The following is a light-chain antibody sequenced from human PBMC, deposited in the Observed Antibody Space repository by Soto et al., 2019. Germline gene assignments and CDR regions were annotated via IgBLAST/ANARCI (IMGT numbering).Light chain of an antibody. J-gene: IGLJ2*01. V-gene: IGLV1-44*01. Sequence: QPVLTQPPSASGTPGQGVTISCSGSGSNIGSNVVNWYQQLPGTAPSLLIYTTNQRPSGVPDRFSGSKSGTSASLAISGLQSEDEADYYCAAWDESLNGVAFGGGTQLTVL. CDR2: TTN. CDR3: AAWDESLNGVA. CDR1: GSNIGSNV.